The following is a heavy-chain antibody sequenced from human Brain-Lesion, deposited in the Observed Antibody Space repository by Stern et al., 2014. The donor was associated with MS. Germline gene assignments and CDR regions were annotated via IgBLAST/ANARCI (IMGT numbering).Heavy chain of an antibody. CDR3: ARLTGVADY. J-gene: IGHJ4*02. CDR1: GGSISRSTYY. V-gene: IGHV4-39*01. Sequence: QVQLVQSGSGLVKPSETLSLTCTVSGGSISRSTYYWGWIRQPPGEGLEWIGSMYYSGSTFYNPSVKSRVTISVDTSKNQFPLKLSSVTAADTAVYYCARLTGVADYWGQGTLVTVSS. CDR2: MYYSGST. D-gene: IGHD7-27*01.